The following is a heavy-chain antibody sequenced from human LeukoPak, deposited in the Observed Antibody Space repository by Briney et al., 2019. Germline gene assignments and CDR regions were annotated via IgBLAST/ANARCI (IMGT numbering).Heavy chain of an antibody. CDR3: ARDHDYGFDY. J-gene: IGHJ4*02. V-gene: IGHV3-48*02. Sequence: GGSLRLSCAASGFTFTYAWMNWVRQAPGKGLEWVSYFSTRSSTISYADSVRGRFAISRDNAKNSLYLQMNSLRDEDTAVYYCARDHDYGFDYWGQGTLVTVSS. D-gene: IGHD4-17*01. CDR2: FSTRSSTI. CDR1: GFTFTYAW.